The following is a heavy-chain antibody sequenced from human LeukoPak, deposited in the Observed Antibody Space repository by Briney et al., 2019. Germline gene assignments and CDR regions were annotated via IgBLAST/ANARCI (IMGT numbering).Heavy chain of an antibody. Sequence: PSETLSLTCTVSGGSISSYYWSWIRQPPGKGLEWIGYIYYSGSTNYNPSLKSRVTISVDTSKNQFSLKLSSVTAADTAVYYCARARIRAFEDIWGQGTMVTVSS. V-gene: IGHV4-59*01. CDR1: GGSISSYY. CDR3: ARARIRAFEDI. J-gene: IGHJ3*02. D-gene: IGHD3-9*01. CDR2: IYYSGST.